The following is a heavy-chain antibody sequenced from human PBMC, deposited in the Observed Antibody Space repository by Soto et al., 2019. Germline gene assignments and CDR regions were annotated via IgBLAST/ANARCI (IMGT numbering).Heavy chain of an antibody. CDR3: ASRYTTRTTYEFDN. D-gene: IGHD2-2*02. CDR2: IYHSGST. CDR1: GGTISISKW. J-gene: IGHJ4*02. Sequence: SQPVPLTCRVSGGTISISKWCSWFRQPPGQGLEWIGEIYHSGSTNYNPSLKSRVATSVDKSKNQFSLKLSSVTAADTAVYYWASRYTTRTTYEFDNRGQGTRVTVSS. V-gene: IGHV4-4*02.